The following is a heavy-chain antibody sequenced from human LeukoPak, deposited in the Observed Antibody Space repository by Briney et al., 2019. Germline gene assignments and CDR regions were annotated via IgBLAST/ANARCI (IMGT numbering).Heavy chain of an antibody. CDR2: IFPSGGEI. V-gene: IGHV3-23*01. Sequence: GGSLRLSCAASGFTFSTFAMIWVRQPPGKGLEWVSSIFPSGGEIHYADSVRGRFTISRDNSKSTLSLQMNSLRAEDTALYYCAKDRATVILGYYYYYMDVWGKGTTVTVSS. CDR3: AKDRATVILGYYYYYMDV. J-gene: IGHJ6*03. D-gene: IGHD4-11*01. CDR1: GFTFSTFA.